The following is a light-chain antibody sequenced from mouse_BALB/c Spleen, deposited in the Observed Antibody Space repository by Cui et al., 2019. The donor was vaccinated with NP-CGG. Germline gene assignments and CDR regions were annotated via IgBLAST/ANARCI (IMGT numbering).Light chain of an antibody. J-gene: IGLJ1*01. CDR1: TGAVTTSNY. Sequence: QVIFTQESAPTTSPGETVTLTCRSSTGAVTTSNYANWVQEKPDHLFTGLIGGTNNRAPGVPARFSGSLIRDKAALTITGAQTEDEAIYFCALWYSNHWVFGGGTKLTVL. CDR2: GTN. V-gene: IGLV1*01. CDR3: ALWYSNHWV.